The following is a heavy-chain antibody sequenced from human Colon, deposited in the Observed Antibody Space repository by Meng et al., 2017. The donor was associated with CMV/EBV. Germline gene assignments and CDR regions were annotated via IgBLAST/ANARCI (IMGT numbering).Heavy chain of an antibody. CDR3: ATRPAQVILNFYGLDV. D-gene: IGHD2-21*01. J-gene: IGHJ6*02. V-gene: IGHV3-48*03. Sequence: GESLKISWAASGFTFSSYEMNWVRQAPGKGLEWVSYISSSGSTISYADSVKGRFTISRDNAKNSLFLQMNSLRAEDTGVYYCATRPAQVILNFYGLDVWGQGTTVTSP. CDR2: ISSSGSTI. CDR1: GFTFSSYE.